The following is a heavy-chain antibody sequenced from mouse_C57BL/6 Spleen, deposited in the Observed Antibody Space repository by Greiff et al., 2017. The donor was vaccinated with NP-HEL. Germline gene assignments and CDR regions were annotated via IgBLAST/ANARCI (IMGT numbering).Heavy chain of an antibody. D-gene: IGHD1-1*01. CDR1: GYTFTSYG. CDR2: IYPRSGNT. J-gene: IGHJ2*01. CDR3: ARATVVAVDY. V-gene: IGHV1-81*01. Sequence: VQLQQSGAELARPGASVKLSCKASGYTFTSYGISWVKQRTGQGLEWIGGIYPRSGNTYYNEKFKGKATLTADKSSSTAYMELRSLTSEDSAVYFCARATVVAVDYWGQGTTLTVSS.